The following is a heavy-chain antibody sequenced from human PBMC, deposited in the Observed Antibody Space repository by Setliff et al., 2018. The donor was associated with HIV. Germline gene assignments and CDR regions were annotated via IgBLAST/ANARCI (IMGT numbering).Heavy chain of an antibody. CDR1: GGSISSGSYY. CDR3: ARGRFSISWYGKNGGIWYYFDY. Sequence: SETLSLTCTVSGGSISSGSYYWSWIRQPPGKGLDWIGYIYDSGSTNYNPSLKSRVTISVDTSKNPFSLKLSSVTAADTAVYNCARGRFSISWYGKNGGIWYYFDYWGQGTLVTVSS. CDR2: IYDSGST. D-gene: IGHD6-13*01. V-gene: IGHV4-61*01. J-gene: IGHJ4*02.